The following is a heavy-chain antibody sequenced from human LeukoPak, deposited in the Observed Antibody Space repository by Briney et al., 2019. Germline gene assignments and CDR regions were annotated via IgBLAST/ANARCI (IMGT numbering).Heavy chain of an antibody. CDR1: GFTFSNYG. V-gene: IGHV3-23*01. J-gene: IGHJ4*02. D-gene: IGHD2-21*02. Sequence: GGSLRLSCAASGFTFSNYGMSWVRQAPGKGLEWVSVISGSGGTTYYADSVKGRFTISRDNSKNTLYLRMNSLRAEDTSLYYCAKGRLDYGDYYVDDWGQGTLVTVSS. CDR3: AKGRLDYGDYYVDD. CDR2: ISGSGGTT.